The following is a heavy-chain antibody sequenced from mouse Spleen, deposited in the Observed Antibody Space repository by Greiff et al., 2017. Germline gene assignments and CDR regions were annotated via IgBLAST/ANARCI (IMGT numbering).Heavy chain of an antibody. CDR2: IYPGNRDT. J-gene: IGHJ2*01. CDR1: GYTFTSYW. CDR3: TRLIYYDYDGYYFDY. Sequence: EVQLQQSGTVLARPGASVKMSCKTSGYTFTSYWMHWVKPRPGPGLEWIGAIYPGNRDTSYNQKFKGKAKLTAVTSASTAYMELSSLTNEDSAVYYCTRLIYYDYDGYYFDYWGQGTTLTVSS. V-gene: IGHV1-5*01. D-gene: IGHD2-4*01.